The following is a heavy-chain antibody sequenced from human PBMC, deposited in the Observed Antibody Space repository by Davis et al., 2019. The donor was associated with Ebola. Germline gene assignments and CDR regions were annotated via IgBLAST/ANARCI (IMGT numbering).Heavy chain of an antibody. V-gene: IGHV3-23*01. D-gene: IGHD1-26*01. CDR2: IGGGGGSI. Sequence: PGGSLRLSCAASGFTFSSSAMSWGRQAPGKGLEWVSSIGGGGGSIYYADSVKGRFTISRDNSKNTLYLQTNSLRAEDTAVYYCAKAGHCGNYCSFDSWGQGTLVTVSS. CDR3: AKAGHCGNYCSFDS. J-gene: IGHJ4*02. CDR1: GFTFSSSA.